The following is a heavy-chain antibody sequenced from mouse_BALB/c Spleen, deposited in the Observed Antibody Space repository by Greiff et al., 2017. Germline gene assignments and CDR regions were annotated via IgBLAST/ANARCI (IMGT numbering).Heavy chain of an antibody. CDR1: GYSITSDYA. V-gene: IGHV3-2*02. CDR3: ARAKAY. CDR2: ISYSGST. Sequence: EVQLVESGPGLVKPSQSLSLTCSVTGYSITSDYAWNWIRQFPGNKLEWMGYISYSGSTSYNPSLKSRISITRDTSKNQFFLQLNSVTTEDTATYYCARAKAYWGQGTLVTVSA. J-gene: IGHJ3*01.